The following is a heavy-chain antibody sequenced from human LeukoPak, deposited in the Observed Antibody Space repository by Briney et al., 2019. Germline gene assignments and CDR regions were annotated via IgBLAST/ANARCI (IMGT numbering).Heavy chain of an antibody. V-gene: IGHV3-21*01. CDR2: ISSSGTYI. J-gene: IGHJ5*02. Sequence: GGSLRLSCAASGFTFSSYTMNWVRQAPGMGLEWVSSISSSGTYIYYADSVKGRFTISRDNAKNSLYLQMNSLRAEDTAVYYCARDFGVIRRSWGQGTLVSVSS. D-gene: IGHD3-3*01. CDR1: GFTFSSYT. CDR3: ARDFGVIRRS.